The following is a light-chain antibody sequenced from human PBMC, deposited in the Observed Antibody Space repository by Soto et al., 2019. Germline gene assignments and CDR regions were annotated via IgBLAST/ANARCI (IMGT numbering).Light chain of an antibody. CDR3: QQYNSYWT. Sequence: IHMTQSPATLSASVVYRVTITFRASQSISSWLAWYQQKPGKAPKLLIYDASSLESGVPSRFSGSGPGTEFTLTISSLQPDDFATYYCQQYNSYWTFGQGTKVDIK. CDR2: DAS. J-gene: IGKJ1*01. V-gene: IGKV1-5*01. CDR1: QSISSW.